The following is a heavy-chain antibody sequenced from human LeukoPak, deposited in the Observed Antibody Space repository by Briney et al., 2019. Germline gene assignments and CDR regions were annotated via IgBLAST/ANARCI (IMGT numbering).Heavy chain of an antibody. Sequence: PGGSLRLSCAASGFTFSSYWMHWVRQAPGKGLVWVSRISSDGTSTNHADSVKGRFTISRDNAKNTLYLQMNSLRVEDTAVYYCARVVGSGTNPRFDPWGQGTLVTVSS. CDR2: ISSDGTST. CDR3: ARVVGSGTNPRFDP. D-gene: IGHD3-10*01. J-gene: IGHJ5*02. V-gene: IGHV3-74*01. CDR1: GFTFSSYW.